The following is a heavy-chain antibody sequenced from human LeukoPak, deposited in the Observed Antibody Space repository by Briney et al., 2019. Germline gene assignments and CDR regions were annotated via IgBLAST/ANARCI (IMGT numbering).Heavy chain of an antibody. CDR2: ISAYNGNT. D-gene: IGHD5-18*01. Sequence: GASVKVSCKASGYTFTGYYMHWVRQAPGQGLEWMGWISAYNGNTNYAQKLQGRVTMTTDTSTSTAYMELRSLRSDDTAVYYCARDYVDTFDYWGQGTLVTVSS. CDR3: ARDYVDTFDY. J-gene: IGHJ4*02. CDR1: GYTFTGYY. V-gene: IGHV1-18*04.